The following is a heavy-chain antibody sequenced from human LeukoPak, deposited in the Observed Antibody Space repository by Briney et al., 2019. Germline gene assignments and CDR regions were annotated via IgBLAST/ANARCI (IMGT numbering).Heavy chain of an antibody. CDR2: ISAYNGNT. CDR3: ARRPSSGWYGSDGMDV. V-gene: IGHV1-18*04. J-gene: IGHJ6*04. D-gene: IGHD6-19*01. Sequence: ASVKVSCKASGYTFTSYGISWVRQAPGHGLEWMGWISAYNGNTNYAQKLQGRVTMTTDTSTSTAYMELRSLRSDDTAVYYCARRPSSGWYGSDGMDVWGKGTTVTVSS. CDR1: GYTFTSYG.